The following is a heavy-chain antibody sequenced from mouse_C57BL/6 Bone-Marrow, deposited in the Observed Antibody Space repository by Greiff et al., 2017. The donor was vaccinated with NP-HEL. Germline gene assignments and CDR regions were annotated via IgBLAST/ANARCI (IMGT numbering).Heavy chain of an antibody. CDR1: GYTFTSYW. V-gene: IGHV1-64*01. D-gene: IGHD2-2*01. Sequence: VKLQQPGAELVKPGASVKLSCKASGYTFTSYWMHWVKQRPGQGLEWIGMIHPNSGSTNYNEKFKSKATLTVDKSSSTAYMQLSSLTSEDSAVYYCARELLVFYAMDYWGQGTSVTVSS. J-gene: IGHJ4*01. CDR3: ARELLVFYAMDY. CDR2: IHPNSGST.